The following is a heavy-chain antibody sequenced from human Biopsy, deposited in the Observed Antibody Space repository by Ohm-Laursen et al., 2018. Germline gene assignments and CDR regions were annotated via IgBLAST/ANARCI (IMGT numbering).Heavy chain of an antibody. D-gene: IGHD3-9*01. CDR2: INQDGSEK. CDR3: ARGYYDIGTGYHYDVFDF. Sequence: SLRLSCSASGITTRSYWMSWIRQAPGKGLEWVANINQDGSEKNYVDSVKGRFTISRDNAKNSLYLQMNSLKAEDTALYYCARGYYDIGTGYHYDVFDFWGRGTLVTVSS. CDR1: GITTRSYW. J-gene: IGHJ3*01. V-gene: IGHV3-7*03.